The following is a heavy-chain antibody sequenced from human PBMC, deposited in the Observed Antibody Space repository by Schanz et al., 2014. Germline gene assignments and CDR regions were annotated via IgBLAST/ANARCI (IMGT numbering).Heavy chain of an antibody. V-gene: IGHV3-48*04. CDR1: GFIFSNSW. Sequence: DVQLLESGGGLVQPGESLRLSCAASGFIFSNSWMSWVRQAPGKGLEWVSYISSGSSTIHYADSVKGRFTISRDNAKNSLLLQMNSLRAEDAAIYYCATSYSSSSCFCVMDVWGQGTTVTVSS. CDR3: ATSYSSSSCFCVMDV. CDR2: ISSGSSTI. D-gene: IGHD6-6*01. J-gene: IGHJ6*02.